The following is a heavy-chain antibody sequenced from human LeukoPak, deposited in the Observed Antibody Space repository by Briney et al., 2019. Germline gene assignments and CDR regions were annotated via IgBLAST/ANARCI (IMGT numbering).Heavy chain of an antibody. CDR1: GGSMSYYY. J-gene: IGHJ4*02. Sequence: SETLSLTCTVSGGSMSYYYWSWIRQPPGKGLEWIGYIYYSGSTNYNSSPKSRVTISVDTSKNQFSLKLSSVTAADTAVYYCARAGGADRYYFDYWGQGTLVTVSS. CDR3: ARAGGADRYYFDY. D-gene: IGHD3-16*01. CDR2: IYYSGST. V-gene: IGHV4-59*01.